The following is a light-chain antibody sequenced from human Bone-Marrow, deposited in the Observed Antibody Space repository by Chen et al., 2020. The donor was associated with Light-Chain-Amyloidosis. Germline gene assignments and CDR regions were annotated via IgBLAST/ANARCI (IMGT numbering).Light chain of an antibody. Sequence: QSALTQPASVSGSPGQSITISCTGSSRDVGPYNLVSWYQHHPRKAPKLIIYEAKKRPSRVSNRFSGSRSGYTASLTISGLQAEDEADYYCCSYEGRGKMFGGGTKLTVL. J-gene: IGLJ3*02. CDR1: SRDVGPYNL. CDR3: CSYEGRGKM. CDR2: EAK. V-gene: IGLV2-23*01.